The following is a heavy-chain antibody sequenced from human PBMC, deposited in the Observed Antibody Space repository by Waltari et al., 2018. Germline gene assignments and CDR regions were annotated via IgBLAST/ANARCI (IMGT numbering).Heavy chain of an antibody. D-gene: IGHD3-16*01. J-gene: IGHJ4*02. Sequence: EVQMVESGGGSVHTGGSLRLSCPASGFIFSNYWLGWVRQAPGRGLEWVADIRHIGSEKYYVESVKGRFTISRDNSRSTLYLQMTSLRVEDTAVYYCARTFFTVGMLPGHWGPGTLVSVSS. V-gene: IGHV3-7*01. CDR3: ARTFFTVGMLPGH. CDR1: GFIFSNYW. CDR2: IRHIGSEK.